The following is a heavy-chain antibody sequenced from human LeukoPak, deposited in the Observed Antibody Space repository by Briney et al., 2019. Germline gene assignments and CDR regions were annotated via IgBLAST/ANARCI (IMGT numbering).Heavy chain of an antibody. D-gene: IGHD2-15*01. CDR3: ARRIVGVGTYWFDL. Sequence: GESLKISCKPSGYSFASYWIAWVRQMPGKGLERMGIVYPGDSDARYSPSFQGHVTISADKSISTAYLQWSSLKASDTAMYYCARRIVGVGTYWFDLWGQGTLVTVSS. CDR1: GYSFASYW. V-gene: IGHV5-51*01. CDR2: VYPGDSDA. J-gene: IGHJ5*02.